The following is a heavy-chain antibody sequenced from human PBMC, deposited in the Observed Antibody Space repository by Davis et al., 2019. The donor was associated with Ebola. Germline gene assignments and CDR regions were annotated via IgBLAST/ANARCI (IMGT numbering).Heavy chain of an antibody. CDR1: GFTFSNYA. CDR3: AKALYDTTSYYPFDY. CDR2: VSGSGGRT. J-gene: IGHJ4*02. Sequence: GESLKISCAASGFTFSNYAMSWVRQVPGKGLEWVSGVSGSGGRTFYADSAKARFTRSRDNAKNTLYLQLIILRAEDTAVYYCAKALYDTTSYYPFDYRGQGTLVTVSS. D-gene: IGHD3-22*01. V-gene: IGHV3-23*01.